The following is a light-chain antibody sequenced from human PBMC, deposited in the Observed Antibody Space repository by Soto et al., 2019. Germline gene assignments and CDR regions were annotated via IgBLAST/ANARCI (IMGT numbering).Light chain of an antibody. V-gene: IGKV1-5*01. CDR2: DAF. CDR1: QSIHSW. Sequence: DIQMTQSPSTLSASVGDRVTITCRASQSIHSWLAWYQQKPGKAPKLLIYDAFSLESGVPSRFSGSGSGTEFTLTISSLQPDDFATYSCQQYYIYPITFGPGTKVDIK. CDR3: QQYYIYPIT. J-gene: IGKJ3*01.